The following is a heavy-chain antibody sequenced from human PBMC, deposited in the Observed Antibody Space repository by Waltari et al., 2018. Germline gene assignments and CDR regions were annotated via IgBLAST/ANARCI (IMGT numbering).Heavy chain of an antibody. J-gene: IGHJ6*02. D-gene: IGHD2-15*01. CDR3: VRELLVVTSPYYGLDV. CDR1: GYTFTGYY. Sequence: QVHLMQSGAEVKKPGASVKVPCKTSGYTFTGYYMHWVRQAPGQGLEWMGWVNPNSGDTNYAQKFQGRVTMTRDTSISTAYMELSRLRSDDAAVYFCVRELLVVTSPYYGLDVWGQGTTVTVSS. V-gene: IGHV1-2*02. CDR2: VNPNSGDT.